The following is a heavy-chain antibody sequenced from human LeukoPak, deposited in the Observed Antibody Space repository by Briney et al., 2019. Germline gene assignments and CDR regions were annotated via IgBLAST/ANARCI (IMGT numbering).Heavy chain of an antibody. D-gene: IGHD4-17*01. V-gene: IGHV3-7*01. CDR1: GFTFSNYW. CDR2: IKQDGSEK. J-gene: IGHJ4*02. Sequence: GGSLRLSCAASGFTFSNYWMSWVRQAPGKGLEWVANIKQDGSEKYYVDSVEGRFTISRGNAKKSLYLQMNSLRAEDTAVYYCARDKSYGDATDYWGQGTLVTVSS. CDR3: ARDKSYGDATDY.